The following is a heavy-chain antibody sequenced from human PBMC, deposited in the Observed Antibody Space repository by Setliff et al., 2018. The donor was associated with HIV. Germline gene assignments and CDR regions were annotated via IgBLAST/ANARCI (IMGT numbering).Heavy chain of an antibody. V-gene: IGHV1-46*01. J-gene: IGHJ3*02. CDR3: ALEDSSGIDAFDI. Sequence: ASVKVSCKAYGYTFTAYYMHWVRQAPGQGPEWMGIINPSGGSTTYAQKFQGRVTITADKSTSTAYMELSSLRSEDTAVYYCALEDSSGIDAFDIWGQGTMVTVSS. CDR1: GYTFTAYY. D-gene: IGHD3-22*01. CDR2: INPSGGST.